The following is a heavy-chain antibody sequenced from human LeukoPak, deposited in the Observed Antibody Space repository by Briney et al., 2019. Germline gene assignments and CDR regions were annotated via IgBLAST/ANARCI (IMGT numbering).Heavy chain of an antibody. D-gene: IGHD1-26*01. CDR1: GYSFTTYW. V-gene: IGHV5-51*01. CDR3: ARHEGSGSYYSY. Sequence: GESLKISCKGSGYSFTTYWIAWVRQMPGRGLEWMGIISPDDSEIRYSPSFRGQVTISADKSISIAYLQWSRLKASDTAIYYCARHEGSGSYYSYWGQGTLVTVSS. J-gene: IGHJ4*02. CDR2: ISPDDSEI.